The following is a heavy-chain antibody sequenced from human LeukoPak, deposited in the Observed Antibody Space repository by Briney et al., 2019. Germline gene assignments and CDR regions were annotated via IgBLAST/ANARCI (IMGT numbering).Heavy chain of an antibody. CDR1: GGSISSYY. D-gene: IGHD3-22*01. J-gene: IGHJ6*02. V-gene: IGHV4-59*01. CDR3: ARDKRFTTYYYYGMDV. CDR2: IYYSGST. Sequence: SETLSLTCTVSGGSISSYYWSWIRQSPGKGLEWIGYIYYSGSTNYNPSLKSRVTISVDTSKNQFSLKLSSVTAADTAVYYCARDKRFTTYYYYGMDVWGQGTTVTVSS.